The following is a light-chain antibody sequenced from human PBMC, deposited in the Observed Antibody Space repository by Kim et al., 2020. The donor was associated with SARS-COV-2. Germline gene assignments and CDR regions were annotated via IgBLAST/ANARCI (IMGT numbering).Light chain of an antibody. CDR1: QGIGNY. CDR2: GAS. J-gene: IGKJ4*01. V-gene: IGKV1-16*01. CDR3: QQYDCYPLT. Sequence: ASVGDRVTITWRASQGIGNYLAWVQQKPGKAPKSLIYGASTLQNGVPSRFGGSGSGRDFTLTISNLQPEDCATYYCQQYDCYPLTFGGGTKVDIK.